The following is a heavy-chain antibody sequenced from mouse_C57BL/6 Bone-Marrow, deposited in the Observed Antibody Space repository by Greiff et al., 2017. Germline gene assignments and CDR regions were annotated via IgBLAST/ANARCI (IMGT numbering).Heavy chain of an antibody. Sequence: VQLQQSGPELVKPGASVTISCKASGYAFSSSWMNWVKQRPGKGLEWIGRIYPGDGDTNYNGKFTGKATLTADKSSSTAYMQLSSLTSEYSAVYFCARGDGYYPYFDYWGQGTTLTVSS. J-gene: IGHJ2*01. CDR3: ARGDGYYPYFDY. V-gene: IGHV1-82*01. CDR1: GYAFSSSW. D-gene: IGHD2-3*01. CDR2: IYPGDGDT.